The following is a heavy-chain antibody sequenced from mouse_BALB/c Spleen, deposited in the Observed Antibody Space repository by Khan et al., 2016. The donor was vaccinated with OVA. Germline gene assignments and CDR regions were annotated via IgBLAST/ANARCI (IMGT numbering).Heavy chain of an antibody. CDR2: INPTSGYT. Sequence: VQLQESGAELAKPGASVKMSCKASGYTFTSYWMHWIKQRPGQGLEWIGYINPTSGYTDYNQKFKDKATLTADKSSSTAYMQLNSLTSDASAVYYCARDRIDYWGQGTTLTVSS. CDR3: ARDRIDY. J-gene: IGHJ2*01. CDR1: GYTFTSYW. D-gene: IGHD2-14*01. V-gene: IGHV1-7*01.